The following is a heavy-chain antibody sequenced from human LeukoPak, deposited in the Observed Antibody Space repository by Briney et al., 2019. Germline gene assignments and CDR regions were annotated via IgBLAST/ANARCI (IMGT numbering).Heavy chain of an antibody. D-gene: IGHD5-12*01. V-gene: IGHV4-59*01. Sequence: SETLSLTCDVSGASISSYYWGWIRQPPGRGLECVGYVAPERTTYADSLESRVSMSMDTSRSRVSLALRSATAADTAVYFCARVPRRGSGGYGDFDSWGRGTLVTVSS. CDR1: GASISSYY. CDR2: VAPERT. CDR3: ARVPRRGSGGYGDFDS. J-gene: IGHJ4*02.